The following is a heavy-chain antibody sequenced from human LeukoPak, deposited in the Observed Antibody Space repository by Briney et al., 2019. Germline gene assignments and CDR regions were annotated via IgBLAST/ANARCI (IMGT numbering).Heavy chain of an antibody. CDR3: ARQKGRYYDILTGYYSDYYYGMDV. V-gene: IGHV5-51*01. Sequence: GGSLHVWCQGAGSAVTSYGGGGGRLVTGKSLEGMWIIYSVDSDTRYSPSFQGQVTISADKSISTAYLQWSSLKASDTAMYYCARQKGRYYDILTGYYSDYYYGMDVWGKGTTVTVSS. D-gene: IGHD3-9*01. J-gene: IGHJ6*04. CDR1: GSAVTSYG. CDR2: IYSVDSDT.